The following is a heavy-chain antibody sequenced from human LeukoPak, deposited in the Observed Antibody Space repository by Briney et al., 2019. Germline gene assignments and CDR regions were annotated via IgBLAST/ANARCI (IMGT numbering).Heavy chain of an antibody. CDR1: GYTFTSYD. D-gene: IGHD6-13*01. V-gene: IGHV1-8*01. J-gene: IGHJ4*02. Sequence: GASVKVSCKASGYTFTSYDINWVRQATGQGLEWMGWMNPSSGNTGYAQKFQGRVTMTRNTSISTAYMELSSLRSEDTAVYYCASPSVSSSPYYFDYWGQGTLVTVSS. CDR3: ASPSVSSSPYYFDY. CDR2: MNPSSGNT.